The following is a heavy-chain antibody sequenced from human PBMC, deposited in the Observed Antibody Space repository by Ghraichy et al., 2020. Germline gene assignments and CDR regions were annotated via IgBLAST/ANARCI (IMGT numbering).Heavy chain of an antibody. D-gene: IGHD3-22*01. V-gene: IGHV2-5*01. CDR1: GFSLSTSGVG. CDR3: AHSPPDTYYYDSSGYFGT. CDR2: IYWNDDK. J-gene: IGHJ4*02. Sequence: SGPTLVKPTQTLTLTCTFSGFSLSTSGVGVGWIRQPPGKALEWLALIYWNDDKRYSPSLKSRLTITKDTSKNQVVLPMTNMDPVDTATYYCAHSPPDTYYYDSSGYFGTWGQGTLVTVSS.